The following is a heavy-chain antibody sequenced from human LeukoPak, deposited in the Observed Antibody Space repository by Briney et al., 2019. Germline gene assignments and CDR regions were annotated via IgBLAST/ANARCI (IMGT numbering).Heavy chain of an antibody. CDR2: IYATDLT. J-gene: IGHJ5*02. CDR3: ARGFGSGTSPIDL. Sequence: SETLSLTCTVSGRSIRSVYWNWLRQSAGKGLEWIGRIYATDLTNYNPSLKSRVTLSVDMSKNELSLTLKSVAAADTAVYYCARGFGSGTSPIDLWGQGALVTVSS. V-gene: IGHV4-4*07. CDR1: GRSIRSVY. D-gene: IGHD3-10*01.